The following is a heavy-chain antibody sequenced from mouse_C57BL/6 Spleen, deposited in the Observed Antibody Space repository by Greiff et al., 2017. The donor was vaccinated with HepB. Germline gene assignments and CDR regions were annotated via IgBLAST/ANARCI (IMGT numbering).Heavy chain of an antibody. Sequence: EVKLQQSGPELVKPGASVKISCKASGYSFTGYYMNWVKQSPEKSLEWIGEINPSTGGTTYNQKFKAKATLTVDKSSSTAYMQLKSLTSEDSAVYYCARSDDYEFAYWGQGTLVTVSA. V-gene: IGHV1-42*01. CDR3: ARSDDYEFAY. D-gene: IGHD2-4*01. J-gene: IGHJ3*01. CDR2: INPSTGGT. CDR1: GYSFTGYY.